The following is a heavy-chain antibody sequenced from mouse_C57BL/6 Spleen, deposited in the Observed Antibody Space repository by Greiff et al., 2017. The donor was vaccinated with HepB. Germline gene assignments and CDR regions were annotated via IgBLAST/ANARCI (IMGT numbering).Heavy chain of an antibody. CDR3: KTGAWFSY. CDR2: IYPGDGDT. Sequence: VQLKESGPELVKPGASVKISCKASGYAFSSSWMNWVKQRPGKGLEWIGRIYPGDGDTNYNGKFKGKATLTAYKSSSTAYMQLSSLTSEDSAVYFCKTGAWFSYWGQGTLVTVSA. J-gene: IGHJ3*01. V-gene: IGHV1-82*01. D-gene: IGHD4-1*01. CDR1: GYAFSSSW.